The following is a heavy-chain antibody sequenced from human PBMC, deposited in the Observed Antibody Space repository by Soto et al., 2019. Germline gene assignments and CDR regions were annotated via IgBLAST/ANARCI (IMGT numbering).Heavy chain of an antibody. CDR3: VRTRFGSWSFDFYGMDV. CDR1: GQTFNRYW. V-gene: IGHV3-7*03. Sequence: DVQLAESGGGLVQPGGSLRLSCVASGQTFNRYWMSWVRQAPGKGLEWVANIKQDGSEEYYVDSVQGRFTISRDNAKNSLYLRMNSLRAEDTAMYFCVRTRFGSWSFDFYGMDVRGHRTTVIVSS. J-gene: IGHJ6*01. CDR2: IKQDGSEE. D-gene: IGHD3-10*01.